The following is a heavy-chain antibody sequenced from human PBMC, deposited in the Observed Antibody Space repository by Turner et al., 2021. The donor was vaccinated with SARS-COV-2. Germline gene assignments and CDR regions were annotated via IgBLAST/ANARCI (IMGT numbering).Heavy chain of an antibody. J-gene: IGHJ4*02. D-gene: IGHD1-26*01. Sequence: EVQLVESGGGLVKRGGSLTLSCAVSGLTFSNAWMNWVRQAPGKGLELVGRIKSKTDGGTTDYAAPVKDRFTISRDDSKNTMYLQMSSLKTEDTALYYCTTRSGSFDYWGQGTLVTVSS. V-gene: IGHV3-15*01. CDR3: TTRSGSFDY. CDR2: IKSKTDGGTT. CDR1: GLTFSNAW.